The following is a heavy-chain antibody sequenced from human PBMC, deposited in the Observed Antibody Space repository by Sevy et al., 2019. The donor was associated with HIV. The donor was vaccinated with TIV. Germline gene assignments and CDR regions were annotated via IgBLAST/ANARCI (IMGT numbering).Heavy chain of an antibody. D-gene: IGHD3-22*01. J-gene: IGHJ4*02. V-gene: IGHV3-23*01. CDR3: ARKYDSSGYFDY. Sequence: GGSLRLSCAASGFTFRNYAMNWVRQAPGKGLEWVSGISGTGGSGDKTNYADSVKGRFTISRDDSKNSLYLQLNTLRAEDTAIYYCARKYDSSGYFDYCGQGTLVTFSS. CDR1: GFTFRNYA. CDR2: ISGTGGSGDKT.